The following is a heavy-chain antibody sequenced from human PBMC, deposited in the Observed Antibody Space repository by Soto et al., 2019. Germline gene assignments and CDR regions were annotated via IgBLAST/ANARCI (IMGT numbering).Heavy chain of an antibody. V-gene: IGHV1-69*13. CDR3: ARDSHDYSPWATTDYGMDV. J-gene: IGHJ6*02. D-gene: IGHD4-4*01. CDR1: GGTFSSYA. CDR2: IIPIFGTA. Sequence: ASVKVSCKASGGTFSSYAISWVRQAPGQGLEWMGGIIPIFGTANYAQKFQGRVTITADESTSTAYMELSSLRSEDTAVYYCARDSHDYSPWATTDYGMDVWGQGTTVTVSS.